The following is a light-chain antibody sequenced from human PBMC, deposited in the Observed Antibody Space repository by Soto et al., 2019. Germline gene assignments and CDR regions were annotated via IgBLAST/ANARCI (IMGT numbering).Light chain of an antibody. CDR2: EVN. CDR3: SSYAGSSNV. CDR1: SSDVGGYNY. V-gene: IGLV2-8*01. J-gene: IGLJ1*01. Sequence: QXAVTQPPSASGSPGQSVAISCTGTSSDVGGYNYVSWYQQHPGKAPKLMIYEVNKRPSGVPDRFSGSKSGNTASLTVSGLQAEDEADYYCSSYAGSSNVFGTGTKVTVL.